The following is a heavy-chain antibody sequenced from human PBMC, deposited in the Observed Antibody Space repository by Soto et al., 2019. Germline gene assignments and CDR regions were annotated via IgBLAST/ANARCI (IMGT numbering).Heavy chain of an antibody. CDR2: ISSSSSTI. V-gene: IGHV3-48*04. CDR3: ARDEWRGSYYYFDY. J-gene: IGHJ4*02. D-gene: IGHD1-26*01. CDR1: GFTFSSYS. Sequence: GGSLRLSCAASGFTFSSYSMNWVRQAPGKGLEWVSYISSSSSTIYYADSVKGRFTISRDNTENSLYLQMNSLRAEDTAEYYCARDEWRGSYYYFDYWGQGTLVTVSS.